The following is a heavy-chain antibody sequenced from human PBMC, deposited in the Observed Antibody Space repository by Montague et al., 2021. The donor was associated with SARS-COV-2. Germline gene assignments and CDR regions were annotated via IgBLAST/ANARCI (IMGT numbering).Heavy chain of an antibody. CDR2: IYYSGST. D-gene: IGHD1-26*01. V-gene: IGHV4-39*01. CDR1: GGSISSSSYY. CDR3: VEIVGAADY. J-gene: IGHJ4*02. Sequence: SETLSLTCTVSGGSISSSSYYWGWIRQPPGKELEWIGSIYYSGSTYYNPSLKSRVTISVDTSKNQFSLKLSSVTAADTAVYYCVEIVGAADYWGQGTLVTVSS.